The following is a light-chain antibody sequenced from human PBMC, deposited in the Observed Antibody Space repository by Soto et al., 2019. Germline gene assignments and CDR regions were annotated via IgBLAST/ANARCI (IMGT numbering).Light chain of an antibody. CDR3: HQYNNWPFS. CDR2: DVS. Sequence: IVMTQSPSALFVSPGDRAILSCGAGQGVTTNFAGYQQKSGQSPRLLIYDVSHSATGVPARFSGTGSETDFTLTIIGLQSEDSAVYFCHQYNNWPFSFGQGTRLEIK. J-gene: IGKJ5*01. CDR1: QGVTTN. V-gene: IGKV3-15*01.